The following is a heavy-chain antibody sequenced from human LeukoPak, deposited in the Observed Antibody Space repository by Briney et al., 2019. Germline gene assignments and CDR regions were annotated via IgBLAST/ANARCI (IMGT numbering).Heavy chain of an antibody. V-gene: IGHV1-18*01. D-gene: IGHD3-22*01. CDR1: GYTFTSYG. CDR3: ARGATYYYDSSGYYFDY. Sequence: ASVKVSCKASGYTFTSYGISWVRQATGQGLEWMGWVSAYNDNTNYAQKLQGRVTMTTDTSTSTAYMELRSLRSYDTAVYYCARGATYYYDSSGYYFDYWGQGTLVTVSS. CDR2: VSAYNDNT. J-gene: IGHJ4*02.